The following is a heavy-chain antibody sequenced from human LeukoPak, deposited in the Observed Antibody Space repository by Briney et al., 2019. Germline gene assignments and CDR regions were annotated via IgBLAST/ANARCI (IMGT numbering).Heavy chain of an antibody. CDR3: ARGARYRDSEDY. D-gene: IGHD2-2*02. CDR1: GFTFRNYW. CDR2: INQDGSGK. V-gene: IGHV3-7*05. J-gene: IGHJ4*02. Sequence: GGSLRLSCAASGFTFRNYWKSWVRRAPPKGLEWVANINQDGSGKNHVDSVKSRFTITSENAKNSQYLQKHSLRPADTTAYYGARGARYRDSEDYWGQGTLVSVSS.